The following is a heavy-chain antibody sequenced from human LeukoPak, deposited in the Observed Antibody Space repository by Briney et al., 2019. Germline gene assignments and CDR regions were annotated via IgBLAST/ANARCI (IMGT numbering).Heavy chain of an antibody. CDR2: IIPIFGTA. Sequence: GASVKVSCKASGGTFSSYAISWVRQAPGQGLEWMGGIIPIFGTANYAQKFQGRVTITADESTSTAYMELSSLRSEDTAVYYCARGRTERLRYFDWSKRGYFDYWGQGTLVTVSS. CDR1: GGTFSSYA. V-gene: IGHV1-69*13. J-gene: IGHJ4*02. CDR3: ARGRTERLRYFDWSKRGYFDY. D-gene: IGHD3-9*01.